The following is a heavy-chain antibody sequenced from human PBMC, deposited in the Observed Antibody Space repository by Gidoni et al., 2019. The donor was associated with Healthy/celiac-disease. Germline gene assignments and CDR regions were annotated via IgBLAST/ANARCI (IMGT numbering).Heavy chain of an antibody. CDR2: IYYSGSS. Sequence: QVQLQESGPGLVKHPGTLSITCTASAGSAGSGSYDCCWLRQPPGKGLEWVGDIYYSGSSNYNPALKSRVTISVDTSKNQSFLKLSSGTAADTAVDYCSRATTKPRASKSEVVTALTPFDDWGQGTLVTVSS. V-gene: IGHV4-61*01. CDR3: SRATTKPRASKSEVVTALTPFDD. J-gene: IGHJ4*02. CDR1: AGSAGSGSYD. D-gene: IGHD2-21*02.